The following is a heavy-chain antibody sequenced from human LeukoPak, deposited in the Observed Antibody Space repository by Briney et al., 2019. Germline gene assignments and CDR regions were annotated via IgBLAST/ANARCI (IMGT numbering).Heavy chain of an antibody. CDR3: ARDLGYSSGNFDY. Sequence: PGGSLRLSCAASGFTFSSYSMNWVRQAPGKGLEWVSSISSSSSYIYYADSVKGRFTISRDNAKNSLYLQMNSLRAEDTAVYYCARDLGYSSGNFDYWGQGTLVTVSS. CDR2: ISSSSSYI. V-gene: IGHV3-21*01. D-gene: IGHD6-19*01. CDR1: GFTFSSYS. J-gene: IGHJ4*02.